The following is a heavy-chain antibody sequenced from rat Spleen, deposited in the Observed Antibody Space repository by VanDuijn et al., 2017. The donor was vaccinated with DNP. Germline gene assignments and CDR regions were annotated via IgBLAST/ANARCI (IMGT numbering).Heavy chain of an antibody. J-gene: IGHJ3*01. V-gene: IGHV3-1*01. D-gene: IGHD4-2*01. CDR3: ARGGAGIWFAY. CDR2: ISYSGST. CDR1: GYSITSNY. Sequence: EVQLQESGSGLVKPSQSLSLTCSVTGYSITSNYWGWIRKFPGNKLEYIGHISYSGSTNYNPSLKSRLSITRDTSKNQFFLQLNSLITEDTATYYCARGGAGIWFAYWGQGTLVTVSS.